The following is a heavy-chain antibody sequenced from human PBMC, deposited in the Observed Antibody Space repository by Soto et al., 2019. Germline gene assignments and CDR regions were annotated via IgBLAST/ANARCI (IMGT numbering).Heavy chain of an antibody. CDR3: ARSVYSSSWYAYFDY. Sequence: HGESLKISCKGSGYSFTSYWIGWVRQMPGKGLEWMGIIYPGDSDTRYSPSFQGQVTISADKSISTAYLQWSSLKASDTAMYYCARSVYSSSWYAYFDYWGQGTLVTVSS. V-gene: IGHV5-51*01. J-gene: IGHJ4*02. D-gene: IGHD6-13*01. CDR2: IYPGDSDT. CDR1: GYSFTSYW.